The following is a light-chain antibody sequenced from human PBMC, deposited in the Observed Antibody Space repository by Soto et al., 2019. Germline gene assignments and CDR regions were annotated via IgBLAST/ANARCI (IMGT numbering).Light chain of an antibody. CDR3: MKATQTHWT. Sequence: DIVMTQSPLSLPVTPGETASISCRSSQTLLHSNGYNYLDWYLQKPGQSPQLLIYLASNRASVVDDRFSGSGSGSDFTLKVSSVEAEDVGVYFCMKATQTHWTFAQGPKVETK. CDR1: QTLLHSNGYNY. V-gene: IGKV2-28*01. J-gene: IGKJ1*01. CDR2: LAS.